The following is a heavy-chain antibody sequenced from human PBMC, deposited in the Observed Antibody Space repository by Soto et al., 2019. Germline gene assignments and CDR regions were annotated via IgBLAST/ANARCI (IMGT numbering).Heavy chain of an antibody. J-gene: IGHJ4*02. CDR2: IIPIFGTA. V-gene: IGHV1-69*01. CDR1: AGTFSSYA. CDR3: ARGGDTAMGGRLDY. D-gene: IGHD5-18*01. Sequence: GASLKVSCKASAGTFSSYAISWVRQAPGQGLEWMGGIIPIFGTANYAQKFQGRVTITADESTSTAYMELSSLRSEDTAVYYCARGGDTAMGGRLDYWGQGTLVTVSS.